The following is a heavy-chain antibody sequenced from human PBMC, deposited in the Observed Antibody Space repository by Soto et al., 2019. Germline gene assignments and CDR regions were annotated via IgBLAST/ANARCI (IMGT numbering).Heavy chain of an antibody. J-gene: IGHJ5*02. V-gene: IGHV3-23*01. CDR2: MSGSGGST. D-gene: IGHD1-26*01. Sequence: EVQLLESGGGLVQPGGSLRLSCAASGFIFSNYVMSWVRQALGKGLEWVSSMSGSGGSTYYADSVKGRFTICRDNSKNTLYVQMNSLRVEDTAVYYCAKLKSFGGRYSGFDPWGQGTLVTVSS. CDR3: AKLKSFGGRYSGFDP. CDR1: GFIFSNYV.